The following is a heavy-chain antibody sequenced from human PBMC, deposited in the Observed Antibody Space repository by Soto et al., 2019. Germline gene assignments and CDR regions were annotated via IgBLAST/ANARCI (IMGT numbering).Heavy chain of an antibody. V-gene: IGHV4-59*08. D-gene: IGHD2-2*01. CDR3: ARVRTSCSSTSCYLEP. CDR2: IYYSGST. Sequence: SETLSLTCAVSGASISGYHWTWIRQPPGKGLEWIGYIYYSGSTNYNPSLNSRVTMSVDTSENQFSLKLTSVTAADTAVYYCARVRTSCSSTSCYLEPWGQGTLVTVS. CDR1: GASISGYH. J-gene: IGHJ5*02.